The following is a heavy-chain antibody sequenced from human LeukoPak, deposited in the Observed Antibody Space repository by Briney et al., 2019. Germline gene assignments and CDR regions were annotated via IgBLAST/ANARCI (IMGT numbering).Heavy chain of an antibody. D-gene: IGHD3-22*01. CDR3: ASDSYYYDSSGYYQAH. CDR2: IIPIFGTA. Sequence: GASVKVSCKASEGTFSSYAISWVRQAPGQGLEWMGGIIPIFGTANYAQKFQGRVTITTDESTSTAYMELSSLRSEDTAVYYCASDSYYYDSSGYYQAHWGQGTLVTVSS. J-gene: IGHJ4*02. CDR1: EGTFSSYA. V-gene: IGHV1-69*05.